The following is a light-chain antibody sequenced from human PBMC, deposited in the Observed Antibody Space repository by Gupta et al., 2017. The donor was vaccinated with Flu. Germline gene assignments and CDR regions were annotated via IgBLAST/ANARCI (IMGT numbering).Light chain of an antibody. V-gene: IGKV1-39*01. J-gene: IGKJ4*01. CDR2: TAS. Sequence: DIKMTQSPSSLSASVGDRVTITCRTSQSITNYLNWYQQKPGKAPNLLIYTASNLQSGVPSRFSGSGSGTDFTLTISSLQPEDFATYFCQQSDSKPVTFGGGTKVEIK. CDR1: QSITNY. CDR3: QQSDSKPVT.